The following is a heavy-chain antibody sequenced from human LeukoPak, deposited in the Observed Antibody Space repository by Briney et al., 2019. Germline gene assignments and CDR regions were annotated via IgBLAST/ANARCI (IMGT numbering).Heavy chain of an antibody. D-gene: IGHD6-6*01. CDR2: MYSGGST. J-gene: IGHJ6*03. Sequence: PGGSLRLSCAASGFTVSSNYMSWVRQAPGKGLEWLSVMYSGGSTYYADSVEGRFTISRDKPKNTLYLQMNSLRAEDTAVYYCARDQRMSSSSYYYYYYMDVWGKGTTITVSS. CDR3: ARDQRMSSSSYYYYYYMDV. CDR1: GFTVSSNY. V-gene: IGHV3-53*01.